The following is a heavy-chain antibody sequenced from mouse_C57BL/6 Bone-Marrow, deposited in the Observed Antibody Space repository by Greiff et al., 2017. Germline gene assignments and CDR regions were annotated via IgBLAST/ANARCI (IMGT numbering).Heavy chain of an antibody. V-gene: IGHV1-59*01. D-gene: IGHD1-1*01. CDR2: IDPSDSYT. Sequence: QVQLQQPGAELVRPGTSEKLSCKASGYTFTSYWMHWVKHRPGQGLEWIGVIDPSDSYTNYNQKFKGKATLTVDTSSSTAYMQLSSLTSEDSAVYYCARRYVDCDYWGQGTTLTVSS. J-gene: IGHJ2*01. CDR1: GYTFTSYW. CDR3: ARRYVDCDY.